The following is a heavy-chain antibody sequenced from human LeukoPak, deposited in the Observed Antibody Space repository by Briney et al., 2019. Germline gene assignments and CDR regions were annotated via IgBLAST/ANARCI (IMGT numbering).Heavy chain of an antibody. CDR2: IIPIFGTA. CDR1: GGTFSSYA. D-gene: IGHD6-13*01. CDR3: ARAPPVWGIAAAGTYFDY. V-gene: IGHV1-69*13. J-gene: IGHJ4*02. Sequence: SVMVSCKASGGTFSSYAISWVRQAPGQGLEWMGGIIPIFGTANYSQKFQGRVTITADESTSTAYIELSSLRSEDTDVYYCARAPPVWGIAAAGTYFDYWGQGTLVTVSS.